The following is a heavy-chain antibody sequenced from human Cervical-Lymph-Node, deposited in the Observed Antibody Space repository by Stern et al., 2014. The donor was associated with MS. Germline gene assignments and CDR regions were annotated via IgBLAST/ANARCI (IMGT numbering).Heavy chain of an antibody. CDR1: GGSVSSGSYY. Sequence: QLQLQESGPGLVKPSQTLSLTCTVSGGSVSSGSYYWSWIRQPAGKGLEWIGRIYTSGSTNYNPSLKSRVTISVDTPKNQFPLKLTPVTAADTAVYYCARGKYRMDVWGQGTTVTVSS. D-gene: IGHD6-6*01. J-gene: IGHJ6*02. V-gene: IGHV4-61*02. CDR3: ARGKYRMDV. CDR2: IYTSGST.